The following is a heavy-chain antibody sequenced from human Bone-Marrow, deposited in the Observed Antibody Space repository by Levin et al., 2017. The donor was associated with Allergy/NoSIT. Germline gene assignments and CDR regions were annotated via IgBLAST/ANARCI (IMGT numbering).Heavy chain of an antibody. CDR3: ARETSRLAMDV. CDR1: GFIFISYS. J-gene: IGHJ6*02. V-gene: IGHV3-21*01. CDR2: ISSRSGYI. Sequence: LSLTCAASGFIFISYSMNWVRQAPGKGLEWVSTISSRSGYIYYADSVKGRFTISRDNAKNSLYLQMNSLRAEDTAVYYCARETSRLAMDVWGQGTTVTVSS.